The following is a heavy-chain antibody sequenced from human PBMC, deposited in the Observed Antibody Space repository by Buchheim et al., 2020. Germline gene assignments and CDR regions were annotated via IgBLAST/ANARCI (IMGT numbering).Heavy chain of an antibody. CDR2: IIPILGIA. D-gene: IGHD3-3*01. CDR3: ARGHYDFWSGYSRYYYYYGMDV. J-gene: IGHJ6*02. V-gene: IGHV1-69*04. Sequence: QVQLVQSGAEVKKPGSSVKVSCKASGGTFSSYAISWVRQAPGQGLEWMGRIIPILGIANYAQKFQGRVTITADKSTSTAYMELSSLRSEDTAVYYCARGHYDFWSGYSRYYYYYGMDVWGQGTT. CDR1: GGTFSSYA.